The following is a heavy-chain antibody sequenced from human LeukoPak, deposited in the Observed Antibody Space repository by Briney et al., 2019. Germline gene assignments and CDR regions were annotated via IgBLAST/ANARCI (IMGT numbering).Heavy chain of an antibody. J-gene: IGHJ6*03. CDR3: ARDRVGSSPVYYYYYYMDV. CDR1: GGSISSGDYY. Sequence: SETLSLTCTVSGGSISSGDYYWSWIRQPPGKGLEWIGYIYYSGSPYSNPSLKSRLTISVDTSKNQFSLKLSSVTAADTAVYYCARDRVGSSPVYYYYYYMDVWGKGTTVTVSS. V-gene: IGHV4-30-4*01. D-gene: IGHD1-26*01. CDR2: IYYSGSP.